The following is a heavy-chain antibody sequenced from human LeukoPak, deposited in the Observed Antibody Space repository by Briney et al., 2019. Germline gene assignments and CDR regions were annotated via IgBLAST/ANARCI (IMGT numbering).Heavy chain of an antibody. V-gene: IGHV4-61*02. CDR3: ARHARGYRRHFDY. CDR2: VLTSGTT. J-gene: IGHJ4*02. Sequence: KSSETRSLTCTVSGGSINSGSYYRSWIRQPAGKGLEWIGRVLTSGTTNYNPSLKSRVTISVDTSKNQFCLKLSSVTAADTAVYYCARHARGYRRHFDYWGQGTLVTVSS. CDR1: GGSINSGSYY. D-gene: IGHD5-12*01.